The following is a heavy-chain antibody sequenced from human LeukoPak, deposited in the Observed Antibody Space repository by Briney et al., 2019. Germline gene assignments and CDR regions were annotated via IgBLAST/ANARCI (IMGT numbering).Heavy chain of an antibody. CDR1: GGSISSGGYY. Sequence: SQTLSLTCTVSGGSISSGGYYWSWLRQHPGKGLEWIGYIYYSGSTYYNPSLKSRVTISVDTSKNQFSLKLSSVTAADTAVYYCARDSYYDFWSGERWFDPWGQGTLVTVSS. CDR2: IYYSGST. D-gene: IGHD3-3*01. CDR3: ARDSYYDFWSGERWFDP. J-gene: IGHJ5*02. V-gene: IGHV4-31*03.